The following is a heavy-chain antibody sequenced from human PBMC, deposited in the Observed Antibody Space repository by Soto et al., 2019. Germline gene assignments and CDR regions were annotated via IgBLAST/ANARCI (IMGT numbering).Heavy chain of an antibody. CDR1: CASIRSYY. V-gene: IGHV4-4*08. CDR3: ASSAGPPRDFFYYIAMNV. D-gene: IGHD3-10*01. Sequence: QMQLQESGPGLVKPSETLSLTCSVSCASIRSYYWHWLRQPPGKGLLWIGYVYTSDYTRYSSSLKSRVTISVDTTKSQFYLRVKAVTAADPAVYYCASSAGPPRDFFYYIAMNVWGQGTTVTV. J-gene: IGHJ6*02. CDR2: VYTSDYT.